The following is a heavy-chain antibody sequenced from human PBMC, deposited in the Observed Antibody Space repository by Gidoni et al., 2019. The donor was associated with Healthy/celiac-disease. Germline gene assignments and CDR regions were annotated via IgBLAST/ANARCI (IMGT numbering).Heavy chain of an antibody. CDR3: ARESGYCSSTSCYYYMDV. J-gene: IGHJ6*03. V-gene: IGHV4-31*03. Sequence: QVQLQESGPGLVKPSQTLSLPCTVSGGPISRGGYYWSWIRQHPGKGLEWIGYIYYSGSTNYNPSLKSRVTRSVDTSKNQFSLKLSSVTAADTAVYYCARESGYCSSTSCYYYMDVWGKGTTVTVSS. D-gene: IGHD2-2*01. CDR2: IYYSGST. CDR1: GGPISRGGYY.